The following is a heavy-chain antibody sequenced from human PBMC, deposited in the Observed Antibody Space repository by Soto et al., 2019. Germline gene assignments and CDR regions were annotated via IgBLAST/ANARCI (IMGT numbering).Heavy chain of an antibody. CDR1: GGSISSGGYY. J-gene: IGHJ6*02. D-gene: IGHD2-21*02. CDR2: IYYSGST. CDR3: ARSNCGGDCYHYYYYGMDV. Sequence: SETLSLTCTVSGGSISSGGYYWSWIRQHPGKGLEWIGYIYYSGSTNYNPSLKSRVTISVDTSKNQFSLKLSSVTAADTAVYYCARSNCGGDCYHYYYYGMDVWGQGTTVTVSS. V-gene: IGHV4-61*08.